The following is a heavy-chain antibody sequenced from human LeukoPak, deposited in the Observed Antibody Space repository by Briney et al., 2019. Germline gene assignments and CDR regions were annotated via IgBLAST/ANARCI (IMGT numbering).Heavy chain of an antibody. D-gene: IGHD6-13*01. Sequence: GGSLRLSCAASGFNVSNNYMSWVRQAPGKGLEWVSVIYRGGSTYYADSVKGRFTMSRDNSKNTVYLQMDSQRAEDTALYYCARDRGAAAGNWGQGTLVTVSS. J-gene: IGHJ4*02. CDR1: GFNVSNNY. V-gene: IGHV3-53*01. CDR3: ARDRGAAAGN. CDR2: IYRGGST.